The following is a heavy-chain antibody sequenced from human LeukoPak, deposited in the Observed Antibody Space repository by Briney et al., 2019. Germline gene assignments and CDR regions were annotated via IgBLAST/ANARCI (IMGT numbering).Heavy chain of an antibody. D-gene: IGHD3-9*01. Sequence: GASVKFSCKAAGYTFTSYGISWVRQAPGQGLEWMGWISAYNGNTNYAQKLQGRVTITTYTSTSKAYMALRSLRSDDTAVYYCARLQTHFDWLFPDYYFDYWGQGTLVTVSS. J-gene: IGHJ4*02. CDR1: GYTFTSYG. V-gene: IGHV1-18*01. CDR3: ARLQTHFDWLFPDYYFDY. CDR2: ISAYNGNT.